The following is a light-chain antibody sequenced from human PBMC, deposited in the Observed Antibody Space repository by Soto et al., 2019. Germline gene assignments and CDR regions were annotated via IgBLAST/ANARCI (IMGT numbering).Light chain of an antibody. J-gene: IGKJ1*01. Sequence: DIQMTQSPSALSASVGDRVTITCRASQSVSTWLAWYQQKPGKAPSLLIYDASYLERGVPSRFSGSGSGTEFTLTISDLQPADLGTYYCQQYNNFWTFGPGTKVEI. CDR3: QQYNNFWT. CDR1: QSVSTW. CDR2: DAS. V-gene: IGKV1-5*01.